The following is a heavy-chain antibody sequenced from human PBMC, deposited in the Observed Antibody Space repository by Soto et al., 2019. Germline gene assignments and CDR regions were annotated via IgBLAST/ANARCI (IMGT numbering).Heavy chain of an antibody. V-gene: IGHV5-10-1*01. CDR2: IDPSDSQT. CDR3: ARQIYDSDTGPNFQYFFDS. CDR1: GYSFAGYW. D-gene: IGHD3-22*01. J-gene: IGHJ4*02. Sequence: GESRKISCMGSGYSFAGYWITWVRQKPGKGLEWMGRIDPSDSQTYYSPSFRGHVTISATKSITTVFLQWSSLRASDTAMYYCARQIYDSDTGPNFQYFFDSSGQVPPVTVSS.